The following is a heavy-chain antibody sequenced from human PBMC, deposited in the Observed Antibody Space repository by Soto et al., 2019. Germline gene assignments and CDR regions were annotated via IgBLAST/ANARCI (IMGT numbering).Heavy chain of an antibody. V-gene: IGHV4-34*01. J-gene: IGHJ6*02. CDR2: INHSGST. CDR3: ARVEYNWNYVSYYYYGMDV. D-gene: IGHD1-7*01. CDR1: GGSFSGYY. Sequence: PSETLSLTCAVYGGSFSGYYWSWIRQPPGKGPEWIGEINHSGSTNYNPSLKSRVTISVDTSKNQFSLKLSSVTAADTAVYYCARVEYNWNYVSYYYYGMDVWGQGTTVTVSS.